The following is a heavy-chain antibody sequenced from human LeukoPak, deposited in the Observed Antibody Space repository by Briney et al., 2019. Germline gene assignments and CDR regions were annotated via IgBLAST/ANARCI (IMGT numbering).Heavy chain of an antibody. D-gene: IGHD4-17*01. CDR2: ISGSGGYT. CDR3: ARDRGGYYGDYLTY. Sequence: GGSLRLSCAASGFTFSSDAMSWVRQAPGKGLEWVSAISGSGGYTYYADSVKGRFTVSRDNSKNTLYLQMNSLRPEDTAVYFCARDRGGYYGDYLTYWGQGTLVTVSS. CDR1: GFTFSSDA. J-gene: IGHJ4*02. V-gene: IGHV3-23*01.